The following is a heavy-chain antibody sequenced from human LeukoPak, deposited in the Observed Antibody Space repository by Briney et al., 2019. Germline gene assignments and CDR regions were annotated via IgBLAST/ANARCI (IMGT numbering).Heavy chain of an antibody. CDR1: KFTFSSYT. CDR2: ISYGGRNK. D-gene: IGHD5-18*01. Sequence: PGRSLRLSCAASKFTFSSYTRHWVRQAPGKGLDWVAVISYGGRNKYYGDSVKGRFTISRDNSKNTLYLQMNSLRPEDTAIYYCARESRDTAMATDYWGQGTLVTVSS. V-gene: IGHV3-30*04. J-gene: IGHJ4*02. CDR3: ARESRDTAMATDY.